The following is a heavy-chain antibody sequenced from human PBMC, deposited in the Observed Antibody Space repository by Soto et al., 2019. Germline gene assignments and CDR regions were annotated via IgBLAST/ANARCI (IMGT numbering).Heavy chain of an antibody. V-gene: IGHV4-31*03. CDR1: GASISSGGYY. D-gene: IGHD5-12*01. CDR3: AASCVGSGGFNYYGMDV. Sequence: QVQLQESGPGLVKPSQTLSLTCSVSGASISSGGYYWNWIRQHPGKGLEWIGYIYYSGTTYYNPSLKSRVTISVDTSKNQFSLKLSSVTAADTAVYYCAASCVGSGGFNYYGMDVWGQGTTVTVSS. J-gene: IGHJ6*02. CDR2: IYYSGTT.